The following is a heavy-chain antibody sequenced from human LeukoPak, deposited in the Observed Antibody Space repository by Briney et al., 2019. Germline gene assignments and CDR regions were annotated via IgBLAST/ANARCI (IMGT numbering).Heavy chain of an antibody. CDR1: GGSISSYY. V-gene: IGHV4-59*08. CDR3: ASSYCSGGSCYSSD. Sequence: SETLSLTCTVSGGSISSYYWSWIRQPPGKGLEWIGYIYYSGSTNYNPSLKSRVTMSVDTSKNQFSLKLSSVTAADTAVYYCASSYCSGGSCYSSDWGQGTLVTVSS. D-gene: IGHD2-15*01. J-gene: IGHJ4*02. CDR2: IYYSGST.